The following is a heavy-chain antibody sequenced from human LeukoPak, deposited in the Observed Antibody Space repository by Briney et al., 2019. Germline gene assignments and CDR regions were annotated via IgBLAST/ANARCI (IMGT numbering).Heavy chain of an antibody. CDR2: INTYNGNT. Sequence: ASVKVSCKASGYTFTSYGISWVRQAPGQGLDWMGWINTYNGNTNYAQKLQGRVTITTDTSTSTAYMELRSLRSDDTAVYYCARDGGGSSWSEFDYWGQGTLVTVSS. J-gene: IGHJ4*02. D-gene: IGHD6-13*01. CDR1: GYTFTSYG. V-gene: IGHV1-18*01. CDR3: ARDGGGSSWSEFDY.